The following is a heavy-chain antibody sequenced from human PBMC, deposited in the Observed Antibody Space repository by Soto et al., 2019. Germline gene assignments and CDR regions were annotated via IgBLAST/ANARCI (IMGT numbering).Heavy chain of an antibody. V-gene: IGHV1-18*01. J-gene: IGHJ4*02. D-gene: IGHD1-1*01. CDR2: ISAYNGNT. Sequence: VSVKVSCKASGYTFTSYGISWVRQAPGQGLEWMGWISAYNGNTNYAQKLQGRVTMTTNTSTRTAYMELRSLRSDDTAVYYCARDRIEEWNQLDYWGQGTLVTVSS. CDR3: ARDRIEEWNQLDY. CDR1: GYTFTSYG.